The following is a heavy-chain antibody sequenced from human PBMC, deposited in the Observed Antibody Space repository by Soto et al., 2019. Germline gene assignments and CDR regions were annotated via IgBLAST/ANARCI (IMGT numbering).Heavy chain of an antibody. CDR1: GFTFSSYG. J-gene: IGHJ4*02. Sequence: PGGSLRLSCAASGFTFSSYGMHWVRQAPGKGLEWVAVISYDGSNKYYADSVKGQFTISRDNSKNTLYLQMNSLRAEDTAVYYCAKETYSGPLDEWGQGTLVTVSS. CDR3: AKETYSGPLDE. CDR2: ISYDGSNK. D-gene: IGHD2-15*01. V-gene: IGHV3-30*18.